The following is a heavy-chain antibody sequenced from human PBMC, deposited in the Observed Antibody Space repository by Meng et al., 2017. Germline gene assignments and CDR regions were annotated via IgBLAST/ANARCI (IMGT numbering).Heavy chain of an antibody. CDR1: GFTFSSYS. Sequence: GESLKISCAASGFTFSSYSMNWVRQAPGKGLEWVSSISSSSSYIYYADSVKGRFTISRDNAKNSLYLQMNSLRAEDTAVYYCARLQGSGSSLEYWGQGTQVTVSS. D-gene: IGHD3-10*01. CDR2: ISSSSSYI. V-gene: IGHV3-21*01. CDR3: ARLQGSGSSLEY. J-gene: IGHJ4*02.